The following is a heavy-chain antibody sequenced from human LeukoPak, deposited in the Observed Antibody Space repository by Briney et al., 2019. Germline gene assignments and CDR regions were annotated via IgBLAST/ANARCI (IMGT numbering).Heavy chain of an antibody. J-gene: IGHJ4*02. Sequence: GESLKISCKGSGYSFTSYWIGWVRQMPGKGLEWMGIIYPDDSDTRYSPSFQGQVTISADKSISTAYLQWSSLKASDTAMCYCARHSLPWDSSALSDYWGQGTLVTVSS. CDR2: IYPDDSDT. V-gene: IGHV5-51*01. D-gene: IGHD3-22*01. CDR1: GYSFTSYW. CDR3: ARHSLPWDSSALSDY.